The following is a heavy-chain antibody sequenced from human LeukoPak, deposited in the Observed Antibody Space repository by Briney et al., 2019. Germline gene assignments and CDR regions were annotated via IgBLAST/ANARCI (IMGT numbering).Heavy chain of an antibody. D-gene: IGHD2-15*01. V-gene: IGHV3-72*01. J-gene: IGHJ4*02. CDR2: SRNKANGYTT. CDR1: GFAFSDHY. Sequence: PGGSLRLSCAASGFAFSDHYMDWVRQAPGKGLEWVGRSRNKANGYTTEYAASVTGRFTISRDNSKTSLYLQMNSLKTEDTAIYYCARTEYCSAGRCYSDYFDSWGQGTLVTVSS. CDR3: ARTEYCSAGRCYSDYFDS.